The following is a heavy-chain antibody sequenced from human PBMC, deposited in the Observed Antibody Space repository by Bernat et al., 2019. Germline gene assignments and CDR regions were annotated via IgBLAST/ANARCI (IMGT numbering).Heavy chain of an antibody. D-gene: IGHD6-6*01. CDR2: IYYSGST. Sequence: QLQLQESGPGLVKPSETLSLTCTVSGGSISSSSYYWGWIRQPPGKGLEWIGSIYYSGSTYYNPSLKSRVTISVDTSKNQFSLKLSSVTAADTAVYYCATATWGSLAARRGNNWFDPWGQGTLVTVSS. J-gene: IGHJ5*02. V-gene: IGHV4-39*01. CDR3: ATATWGSLAARRGNNWFDP. CDR1: GGSISSSSYY.